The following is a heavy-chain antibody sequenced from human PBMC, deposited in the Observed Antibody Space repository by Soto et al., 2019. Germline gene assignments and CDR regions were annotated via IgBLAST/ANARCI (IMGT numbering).Heavy chain of an antibody. CDR3: ARIYDVQGY. CDR2: INPNSGGT. Sequence: ASLKGSCTASGYTFIGYYMHWVRQAPGQGLEWMGWINPNSGGTNYAQKFQGRVTMTRDTSLSTAYMELSRLRSDDTAVYYCARIYDVQGYWGQGTLVTVSS. J-gene: IGHJ4*02. V-gene: IGHV1-2*02. CDR1: GYTFIGYY. D-gene: IGHD5-12*01.